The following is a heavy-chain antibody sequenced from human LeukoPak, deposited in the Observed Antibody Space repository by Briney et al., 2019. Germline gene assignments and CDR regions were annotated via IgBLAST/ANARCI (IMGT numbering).Heavy chain of an antibody. J-gene: IGHJ5*02. Sequence: KPGASVKVSCKASGYPLSNYDINWVRQAPGQGLEWMGWMNPKSGNTGYGQKFQGRVTMTRVTSITTAYMELRSLRSDDTAVYYCTKASLAFGTKYFDPWGQGTLVTVSS. CDR2: MNPKSGNT. CDR3: TKASLAFGTKYFDP. D-gene: IGHD3-10*01. CDR1: GYPLSNYD. V-gene: IGHV1-8*01.